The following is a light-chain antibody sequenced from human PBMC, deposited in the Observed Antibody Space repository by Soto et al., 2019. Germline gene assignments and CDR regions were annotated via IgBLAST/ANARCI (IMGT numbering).Light chain of an antibody. CDR2: DAS. J-gene: IGKJ1*01. Sequence: EIVLTQSPGTLSLSPGERATLSCRASQSIRTSLAWYQQKPGQAPRLVIFDASNRANGVPARFGGSGSGTDFTLTISRLEPEDFAVYYCQQYGSSGTFGQGTKVDI. CDR3: QQYGSSGT. CDR1: QSIRTS. V-gene: IGKV3-20*01.